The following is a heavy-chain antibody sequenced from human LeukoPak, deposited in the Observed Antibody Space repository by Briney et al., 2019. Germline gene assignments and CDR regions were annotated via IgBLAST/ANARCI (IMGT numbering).Heavy chain of an antibody. Sequence: ASVKVSCKASGYTFTSYYMHWVRQAPGQGLEWMGIINPSGGSTSYAQKFQGRVTMTRDTSTCTVYMELSSLRSEDTAVYYCARDLTAMVTYYYYGMDVWGQGTTVTVSS. D-gene: IGHD5-18*01. V-gene: IGHV1-46*01. CDR1: GYTFTSYY. J-gene: IGHJ6*02. CDR3: ARDLTAMVTYYYYGMDV. CDR2: INPSGGST.